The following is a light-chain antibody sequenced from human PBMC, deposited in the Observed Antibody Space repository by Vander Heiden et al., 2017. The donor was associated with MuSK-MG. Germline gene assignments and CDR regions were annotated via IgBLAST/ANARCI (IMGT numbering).Light chain of an antibody. J-gene: IGLJ2*01. CDR3: QAWDSSTGVV. V-gene: IGLV3-1*01. CDR2: QDS. Sequence: SYELTQPPSVSVSPGQTASITCSGDKLGDKYACWYQQKPGQSPVRGSEQDSKRPSGIPERFSGSNSGNKANLNISGTQAMDESYEYCQAWDSSTGVVFGGGTKLTVL. CDR1: KLGDKY.